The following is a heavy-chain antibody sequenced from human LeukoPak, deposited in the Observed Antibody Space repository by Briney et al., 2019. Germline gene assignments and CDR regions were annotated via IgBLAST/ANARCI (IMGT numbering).Heavy chain of an antibody. CDR3: ARDRGDFWSGYYNPDAFDI. CDR1: GFIFSNYA. D-gene: IGHD3-3*01. V-gene: IGHV3-30-3*01. J-gene: IGHJ3*02. Sequence: GGSLRLSCKASGFIFSNYAMSWVRQAPGKGLEWVAVISYDGSNKYYADSVKGRFTISRDNSKNTLYLQMNSLRAEDTAVYYCARDRGDFWSGYYNPDAFDIWGQGTMVTVSS. CDR2: ISYDGSNK.